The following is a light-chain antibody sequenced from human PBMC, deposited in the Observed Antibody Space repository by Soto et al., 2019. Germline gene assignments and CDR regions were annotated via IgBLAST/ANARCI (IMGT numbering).Light chain of an antibody. CDR3: QQYKTYPLT. CDR2: DAS. J-gene: IGKJ1*01. Sequence: DIQMTQSPSTLSASVGGKVTVTCRASENINTWLAWYQQKPGKAPTLVIYDASKLEGGVPSRFSGSGSGTDFTLTIDSLQPDDFVNYYCQQYKTYPLTFGQGTK. CDR1: ENINTW. V-gene: IGKV1-5*01.